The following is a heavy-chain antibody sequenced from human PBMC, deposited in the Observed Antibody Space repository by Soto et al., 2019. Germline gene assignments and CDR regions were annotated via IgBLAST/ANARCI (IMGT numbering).Heavy chain of an antibody. CDR1: GGTFSSYA. V-gene: IGHV1-69*06. CDR2: IIPIFGTA. D-gene: IGHD1-7*01. CDR3: ARGHWNYSPERYGMDV. Sequence: GASVKVSCKASGGTFSSYAISWVRQAPGQGLEWMGGIIPIFGTANYAQKFQGRVTITAGKSTSTAYMELSSLRSEDTAVYYCARGHWNYSPERYGMDVWGQGITVTVSS. J-gene: IGHJ6*02.